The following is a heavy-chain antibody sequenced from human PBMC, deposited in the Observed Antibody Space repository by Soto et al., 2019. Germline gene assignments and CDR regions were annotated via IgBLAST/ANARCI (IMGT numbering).Heavy chain of an antibody. Sequence: GGSPRLSCAASGFTFSSYAMHWVRQAPGKGLEWVAVISYDGSNKYYADSVKGRFTISRDNSKNTLYLQMNSLRAEDTAVYYCARDMGREGSGYYYYYGMDVWGQGTTVTLSS. V-gene: IGHV3-30-3*01. CDR3: ARDMGREGSGYYYYYGMDV. CDR2: ISYDGSNK. J-gene: IGHJ6*02. D-gene: IGHD3-10*01. CDR1: GFTFSSYA.